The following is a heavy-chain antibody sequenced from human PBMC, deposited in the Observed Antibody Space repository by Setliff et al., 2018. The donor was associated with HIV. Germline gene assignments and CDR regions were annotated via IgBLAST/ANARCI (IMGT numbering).Heavy chain of an antibody. D-gene: IGHD2-21*01. CDR1: GGSFSGFY. CDR3: ARRRETIVVVIGIPNWYFDL. Sequence: SETLSLTCAVYGGSFSGFYWNWIRQAPGKGLEWIGEINHSRRTKYNPSLKSRVTISVDTSKNQFSLKLSSVTAADTAFYYCARRRETIVVVIGIPNWYFDLWGRGTLVTVSS. J-gene: IGHJ2*01. CDR2: INHSRRT. V-gene: IGHV4-34*01.